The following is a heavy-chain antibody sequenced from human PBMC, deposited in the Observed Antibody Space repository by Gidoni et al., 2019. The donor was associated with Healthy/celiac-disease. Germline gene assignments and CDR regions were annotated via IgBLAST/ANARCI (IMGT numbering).Heavy chain of an antibody. CDR1: GYTLTELS. J-gene: IGHJ4*02. CDR2: FDPEDGET. V-gene: IGHV1-24*01. Sequence: QVQLVQSGAEVKKPGASVKVSCKVSGYTLTELSMNWVRQAPGKGLEWMGGFDPEDGETIYAQKFQGRVTMTEDTSTDTAYMELSSLRSEDTAVYYCATGLGSGSYYNVEWGYDYWGQGTLVTVSS. CDR3: ATGLGSGSYYNVEWGYDY. D-gene: IGHD3-10*01.